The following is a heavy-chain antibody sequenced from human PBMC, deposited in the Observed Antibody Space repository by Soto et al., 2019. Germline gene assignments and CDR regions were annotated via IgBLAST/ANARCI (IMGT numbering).Heavy chain of an antibody. D-gene: IGHD3-22*01. CDR1: GYTFTSYA. CDR2: INAGNGNT. CDR3: ARGQTYHYDSSGYPRRVYNWFDP. V-gene: IGHV1-3*01. J-gene: IGHJ5*02. Sequence: ASVKVSCKASGYTFTSYAMHWVRQAPGQRLEWMGWINAGNGNTKYSQKFQGRVTITRDTSASTAYMELSSLRSEDTAVYYCARGQTYHYDSSGYPRRVYNWFDPWGQ.